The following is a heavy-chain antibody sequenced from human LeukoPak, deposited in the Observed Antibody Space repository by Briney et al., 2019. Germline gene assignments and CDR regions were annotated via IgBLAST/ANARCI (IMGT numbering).Heavy chain of an antibody. CDR2: ISSSSSYI. V-gene: IGHV3-21*01. CDR3: ASAYRDIVVVPAALRFDP. CDR1: GFTFSSYS. Sequence: PGGSLRLSCAVSGFTFSSYSMNWVRQAPGKGLEWVSSISSSSSYIYYADSVKGRFTISRDNAKNSLYLQMNSLRAEDTAVYYCASAYRDIVVVPAALRFDPWGQGTLVTVSS. J-gene: IGHJ5*02. D-gene: IGHD2-2*01.